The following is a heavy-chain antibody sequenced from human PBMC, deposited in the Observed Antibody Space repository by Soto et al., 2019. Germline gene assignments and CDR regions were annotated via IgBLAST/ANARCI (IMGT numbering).Heavy chain of an antibody. CDR1: GGSFSGYY. CDR3: ARGLYSGYVVGWFDP. J-gene: IGHJ5*02. Sequence: SETLSLTCAVYGGSFSGYYWSWIRQPPGKGLEWIGEINHSGSTNYNPSLKSRVTISVDTSKNQFSLKLSSVTAADTAVYYCARGLYSGYVVGWFDPWRQGTMVTVSS. D-gene: IGHD5-12*01. CDR2: INHSGST. V-gene: IGHV4-34*01.